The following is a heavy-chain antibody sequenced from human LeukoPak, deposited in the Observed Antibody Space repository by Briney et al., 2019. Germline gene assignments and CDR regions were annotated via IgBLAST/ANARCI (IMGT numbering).Heavy chain of an antibody. Sequence: ASVKVSCKASGGTFSSYAISWVRQAPGQGLEWMGGIIPIFGTANYAQKFQGRVTITADESTSTAYMELSSLRSEDTAVYYCASIENYSGSYYCFDYWGQGTLVTVSS. D-gene: IGHD1-26*01. J-gene: IGHJ4*02. V-gene: IGHV1-69*13. CDR3: ASIENYSGSYYCFDY. CDR1: GGTFSSYA. CDR2: IIPIFGTA.